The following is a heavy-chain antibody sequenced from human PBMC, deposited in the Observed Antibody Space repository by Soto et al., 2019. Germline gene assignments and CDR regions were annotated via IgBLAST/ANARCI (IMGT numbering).Heavy chain of an antibody. D-gene: IGHD2-15*01. V-gene: IGHV1-69*01. CDR1: GGTFSSYA. CDR2: IIPIFGTA. CDR3: VRDQGSGGTSTGDY. J-gene: IGHJ4*02. Sequence: QVQLVQSGAEVKKPGSSVKVSCKASGGTFSSYAISWVRQAPGQGREWMGGIIPIFGTANYAQKFQGRVTITADEYRRTAYMELSSLRSEDTDVYYCVRDQGSGGTSTGDYWGQGPLVTVSS.